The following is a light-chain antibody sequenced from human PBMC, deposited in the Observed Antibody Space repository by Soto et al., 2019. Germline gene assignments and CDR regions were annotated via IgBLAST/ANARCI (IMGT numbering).Light chain of an antibody. V-gene: IGKV1-5*01. J-gene: IGKJ4*01. CDR3: QQYGSSPS. CDR1: QTISSW. Sequence: DIQMTQSPSTLSASVGDRVIITCRASQTISSWLAWYQQKPGKAPKLLIYDASSLESGVPSRFSGSGSGTDFTLTISRLEPEDFAVYYCQQYGSSPSFGGGTKVDIK. CDR2: DAS.